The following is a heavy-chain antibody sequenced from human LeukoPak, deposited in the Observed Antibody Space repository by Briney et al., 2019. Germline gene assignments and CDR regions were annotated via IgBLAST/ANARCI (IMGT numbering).Heavy chain of an antibody. CDR3: THCFRDRVVYYYMDV. J-gene: IGHJ6*03. Sequence: SGPTLVNPTQTLTLTCTFSGFSLGTSGVGVAWIRQPPGKAPEWLVLIYWNDDERYSSSLRSRLTITKDTSKNQVVLTMTNMDPVDTATYFCTHCFRDRVVYYYMDVWGQGTTVTVSS. CDR1: GFSLGTSGVG. D-gene: IGHD3-16*02. V-gene: IGHV2-5*01. CDR2: IYWNDDE.